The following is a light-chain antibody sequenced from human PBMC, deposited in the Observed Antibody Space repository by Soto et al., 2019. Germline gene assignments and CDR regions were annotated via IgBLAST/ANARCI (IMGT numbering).Light chain of an antibody. CDR2: EVS. CDR3: SSHATSTTRV. V-gene: IGLV2-14*01. J-gene: IGLJ1*01. CDR1: SSDVGGYNY. Sequence: QSALTQPASVSGSLGQSITISCTGTSSDVGGYNYVSWYQQHPGKAPKLMSYEVSIRLSGVSNRFSGSKSGNTASLTISGLQAEDEAEYYCSSHATSTTRVFGTGTKLTVL.